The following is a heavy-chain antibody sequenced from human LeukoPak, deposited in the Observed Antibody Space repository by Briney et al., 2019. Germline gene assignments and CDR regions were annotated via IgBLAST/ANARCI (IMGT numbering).Heavy chain of an antibody. Sequence: GGSLRLSCTASGFTVSGTLMDWVRQAPGKGLEWVSVIYDDDRTVYTDSVKGRFTISRDNAKNTLYLEMNSLRAEDTAVYYCARAQVGAPTDYWGQGTLVTVSS. CDR3: ARAQVGAPTDY. D-gene: IGHD1-26*01. CDR1: GFTVSGTL. J-gene: IGHJ4*02. V-gene: IGHV3-66*01. CDR2: IYDDDRT.